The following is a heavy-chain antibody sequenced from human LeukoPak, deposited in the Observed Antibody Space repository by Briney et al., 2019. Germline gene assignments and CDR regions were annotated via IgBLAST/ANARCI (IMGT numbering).Heavy chain of an antibody. CDR3: ARESVAARIFDY. Sequence: PGGSLRLSCAASGFTFSSYSMNWVRQAPGKGLEWVSSISSSGSYIYYADSVKGRFAISRDNAKNSLHLQMNSLRAEDTAVYYCARESVAARIFDYWGQGTLVTVSS. CDR1: GFTFSSYS. J-gene: IGHJ4*02. CDR2: ISSSGSYI. V-gene: IGHV3-21*04. D-gene: IGHD6-6*01.